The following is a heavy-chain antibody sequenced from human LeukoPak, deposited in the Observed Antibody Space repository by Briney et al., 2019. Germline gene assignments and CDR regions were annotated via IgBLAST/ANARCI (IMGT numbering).Heavy chain of an antibody. CDR1: GYTFTSYY. CDR3: ARVLSRSSAMDY. Sequence: ASVKVSCKASGYTFTSYYMHWVRQAPGQGLEWMGWINPSSGGTNYAQKFQGRVTVTRDTSISTAYMDLSRLRSDDTAVYYCARVLSRSSAMDYWGQGTLVTVSS. J-gene: IGHJ4*02. CDR2: INPSSGGT. V-gene: IGHV1-2*02. D-gene: IGHD6-25*01.